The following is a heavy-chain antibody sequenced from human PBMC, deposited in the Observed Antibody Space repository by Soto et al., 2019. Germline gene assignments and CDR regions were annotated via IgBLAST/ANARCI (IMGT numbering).Heavy chain of an antibody. V-gene: IGHV3-74*01. Sequence: GSLRLSCEASGFTVSSHWMHWVRQAPGKGLVWVSRINTDGSHTNYADSVKGRFTISRDNAKNTLSLQMNSLRAEDTAVYYCVNAAYMWELLRWGQGTLVTVSS. CDR2: INTDGSHT. CDR1: GFTVSSHW. CDR3: VNAAYMWELLR. J-gene: IGHJ4*02. D-gene: IGHD1-26*01.